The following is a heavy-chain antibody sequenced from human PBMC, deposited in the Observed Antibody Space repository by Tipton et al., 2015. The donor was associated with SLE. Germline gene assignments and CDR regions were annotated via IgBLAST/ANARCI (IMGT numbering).Heavy chain of an antibody. CDR3: ARDGPRIPPSGSNYFYYYMDV. CDR1: GLTFSSYG. Sequence: SLRLSCEASGLTFSSYGMHWVRQAPGKGLEWVALISYDGSNKYYAGSVKGRFTISRDNSRYTLYLQLNSLGAEDSAVYYCARDGPRIPPSGSNYFYYYMDVWGKGTTVTVSS. D-gene: IGHD6-13*01. CDR2: ISYDGSNK. V-gene: IGHV3-30*03. J-gene: IGHJ6*03.